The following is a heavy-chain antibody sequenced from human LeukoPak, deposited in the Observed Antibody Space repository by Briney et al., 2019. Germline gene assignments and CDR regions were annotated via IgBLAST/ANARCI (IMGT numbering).Heavy chain of an antibody. CDR2: IYSGGST. D-gene: IGHD1-26*01. CDR3: ARGEATSVG. J-gene: IGHJ4*02. CDR1: GFMFSKYD. Sequence: GGSLRLSCAASGFMFSKYDMHWVRQVTGKGLEWVSVIYSGGSTYYADSVKGRFTISRDNSKNTLYLQMNSLRAEDTAVYYCARGEATSVGWGQGTLVTVSS. V-gene: IGHV3-66*01.